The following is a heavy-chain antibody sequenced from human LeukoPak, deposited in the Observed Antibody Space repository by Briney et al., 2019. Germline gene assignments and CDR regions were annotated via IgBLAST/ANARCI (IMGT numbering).Heavy chain of an antibody. CDR2: IYSGGST. CDR3: ARERCSSTSCYKFGYYYYYYMDV. Sequence: PGGSLGLSCAASGFTVSSNYMSWVRQAPGKGLEWVSVIYSGGSTYYADSVKGRFTISRDNSKNTLYLQMNSLRAEDTAVYYCARERCSSTSCYKFGYYYYYYMDVWGKGTTVTVSS. J-gene: IGHJ6*03. CDR1: GFTVSSNY. V-gene: IGHV3-66*02. D-gene: IGHD2-2*02.